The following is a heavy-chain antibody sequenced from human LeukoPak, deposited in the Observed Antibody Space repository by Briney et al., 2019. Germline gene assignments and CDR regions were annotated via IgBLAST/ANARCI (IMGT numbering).Heavy chain of an antibody. CDR2: ISSSSSTI. CDR1: GFTFSSYA. J-gene: IGHJ5*02. V-gene: IGHV3-48*01. CDR3: ARDVDP. Sequence: PGGSLRLSCAASGFTFSSYAMSWVRQAPGKGLEWVSYISSSSSTIYYADSVKGRFTISRDNAKNSLYLQMNSLRAEDTAVYYCARDVDPWGQGTLVTVSS.